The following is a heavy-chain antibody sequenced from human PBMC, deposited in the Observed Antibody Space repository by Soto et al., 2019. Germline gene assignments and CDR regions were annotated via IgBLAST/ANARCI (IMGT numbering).Heavy chain of an antibody. D-gene: IGHD3-16*02. V-gene: IGHV4-59*01. CDR1: GGSISSYY. CDR2: IYYSGST. J-gene: IGHJ6*03. Sequence: QVQLQESGPGLVKPSETLSLTCTVSGGSISSYYWSWIRQPPGKGLEWIGYIYYSGSTNYNPSLKSRVTISVDTSKNQFSLKLSSVTAADTAVYYCARSLRQYYYYYYMDVWGKGNTVTVSS. CDR3: ARSLRQYYYYYYMDV.